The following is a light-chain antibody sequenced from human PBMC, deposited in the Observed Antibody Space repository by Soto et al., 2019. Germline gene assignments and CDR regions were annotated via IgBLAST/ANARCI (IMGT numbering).Light chain of an antibody. Sequence: IQMTQSPSSVSASVGDRVTLTCRASQGISSWLAWYQQKPGAAPKLLIYSAFSLERGVQSRFSGSGSGTGFTLTIRSLQPEDFATYYCKQTNSFPITFGQGTRLEIK. CDR1: QGISSW. CDR2: SAF. V-gene: IGKV1-12*01. CDR3: KQTNSFPIT. J-gene: IGKJ5*01.